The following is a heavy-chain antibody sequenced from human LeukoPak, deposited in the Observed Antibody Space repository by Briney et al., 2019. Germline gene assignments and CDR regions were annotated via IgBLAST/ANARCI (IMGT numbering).Heavy chain of an antibody. CDR1: GFTFSRFS. J-gene: IGHJ4*02. CDR3: ARDTAFSFDY. CDR2: ISGSSGNI. D-gene: IGHD2-21*02. Sequence: LPGGSLSLSCAASGFTFSRFSMNGFPQAPGKGLEWVSYISGSSGNIHYADSVKGRFTISRDNAKNSLYLQMNSLRAEDTAVYYCARDTAFSFDYWGQGNLVTVSS. V-gene: IGHV3-48*01.